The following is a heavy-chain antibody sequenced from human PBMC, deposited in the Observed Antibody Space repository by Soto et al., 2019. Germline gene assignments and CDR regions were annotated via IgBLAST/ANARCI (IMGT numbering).Heavy chain of an antibody. CDR3: ARILEVDILTGYSVHWFXP. D-gene: IGHD3-9*01. J-gene: IGHJ5*02. Sequence: SETLSLTCTVSGGSISSYYWSWIRQPPGKGLEWIGYIYYSGSTNYNPSLKSRVTISVDTSKNQFSLKLSSVTAADTAVYYCARILEVDILTGYSVHWFXPWSQGTLVTVSS. V-gene: IGHV4-59*01. CDR1: GGSISSYY. CDR2: IYYSGST.